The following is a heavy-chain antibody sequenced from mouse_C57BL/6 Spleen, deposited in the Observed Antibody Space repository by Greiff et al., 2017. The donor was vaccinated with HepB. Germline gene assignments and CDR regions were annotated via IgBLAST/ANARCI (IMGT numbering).Heavy chain of an antibody. Sequence: EVMLVESGGGLVKPGGSLKLSCAASGFTFSSYAMSWVRQTPEKRLEWVATISDGGSYTYYPDNVKGRFTISRDNAKNNLYLQMSHLKSEDTAMYYCARDRTRGGAMDYWGQGTSVTVSS. D-gene: IGHD3-3*01. J-gene: IGHJ4*01. V-gene: IGHV5-4*01. CDR1: GFTFSSYA. CDR2: ISDGGSYT. CDR3: ARDRTRGGAMDY.